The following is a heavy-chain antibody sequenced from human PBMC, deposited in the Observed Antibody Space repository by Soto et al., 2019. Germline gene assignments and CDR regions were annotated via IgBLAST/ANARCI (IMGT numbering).Heavy chain of an antibody. CDR1: GGSFSGYY. CDR2: INHSGST. Sequence: SETLSLTCAVYGGSFSGYYWSWIRQPPGKGLEWIGEINHSGSTNYNPSLKSRVTISVDTSKNQFSLKLSSVTAADTAVYYCPRVGSSGNGPPATFDYWGQGTLVTVSS. V-gene: IGHV4-34*01. CDR3: PRVGSSGNGPPATFDY. J-gene: IGHJ4*02. D-gene: IGHD1-26*01.